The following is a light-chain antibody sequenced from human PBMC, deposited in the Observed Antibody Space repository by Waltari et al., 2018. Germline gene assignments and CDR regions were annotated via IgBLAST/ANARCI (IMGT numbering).Light chain of an antibody. J-gene: IGLJ2*01. CDR2: LNSDGSH. CDR1: TGPSDFA. Sequence: QPVLTQSPSASASLGASVNLTCTLSTGPSDFAIAWHQQQPERGPRYLMKLNSDGSHTKGDEIPDRFSGSSSGAERYLTISSLQSEDEAAYYCQTWGSGIVTFGGGTQLTVL. V-gene: IGLV4-69*01. CDR3: QTWGSGIVT.